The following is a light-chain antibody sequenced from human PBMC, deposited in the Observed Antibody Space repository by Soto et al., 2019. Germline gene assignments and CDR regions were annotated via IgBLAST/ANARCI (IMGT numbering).Light chain of an antibody. J-gene: IGKJ5*01. CDR2: GAS. CDR3: QQSYSTLPIT. V-gene: IGKV1-39*01. CDR1: QGISSY. Sequence: DIQLTQSPSFLSASVGDRVTITCRASQGISSYLAWFQQKPGRAPNLLIYGASTLQSGVPSRFSGSGSGTDFTLTISSLQPEDFATYYCQQSYSTLPITFGQGTRLEI.